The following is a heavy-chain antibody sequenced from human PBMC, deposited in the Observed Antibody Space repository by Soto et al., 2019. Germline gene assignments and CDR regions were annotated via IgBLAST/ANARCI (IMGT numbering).Heavy chain of an antibody. CDR3: ARAPDYGGNSYFDY. J-gene: IGHJ4*02. D-gene: IGHD4-17*01. Sequence: ASVKVSCKASGYTFTGYYMHWVRQAPGQGLEWMGWINPNSGGTNYAQKFQGWVTTTRDTSISTAYMELSRLRSDDTAVYYCARAPDYGGNSYFDYWGQGTLVTVS. CDR1: GYTFTGYY. CDR2: INPNSGGT. V-gene: IGHV1-2*04.